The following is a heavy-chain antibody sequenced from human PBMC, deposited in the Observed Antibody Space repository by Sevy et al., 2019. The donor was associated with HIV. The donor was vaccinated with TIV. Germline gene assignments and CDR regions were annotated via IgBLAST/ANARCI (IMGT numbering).Heavy chain of an antibody. CDR3: ARVGVYYYGSGSYYRRRYFDY. CDR1: GFTFSSYA. D-gene: IGHD3-10*01. CDR2: ISYDGSNK. V-gene: IGHV3-30*04. J-gene: IGHJ4*02. Sequence: GGSLRLSCAASGFTFSSYAMHCVRQAPGKGLEWVAVISYDGSNKYYADSVKGRFTISRDNSKNTLYLQMNSLRAEDTAVYYCARVGVYYYGSGSYYRRRYFDYWGQGTLVTVSS.